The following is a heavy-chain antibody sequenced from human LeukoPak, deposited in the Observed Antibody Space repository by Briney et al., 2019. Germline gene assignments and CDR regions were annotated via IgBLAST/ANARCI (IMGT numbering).Heavy chain of an antibody. CDR3: AKLSSWTDRNFDY. J-gene: IGHJ4*02. CDR2: ISGSAGTT. CDR1: GFTFSGYA. Sequence: PGGSLRLSCAASGFTFSGYAMSWVRQAPGEGLEWVSAISGSAGTTYYADSVKGRFTISRDNSKNTLYLQMNSLRAEDTAVYYCAKLSSWTDRNFDYWGQGTLVTVSS. V-gene: IGHV3-23*01. D-gene: IGHD6-13*01.